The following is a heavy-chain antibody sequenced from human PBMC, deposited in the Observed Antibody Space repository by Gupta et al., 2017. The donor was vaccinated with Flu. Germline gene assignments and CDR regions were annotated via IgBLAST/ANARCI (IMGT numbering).Heavy chain of an antibody. D-gene: IGHD6-6*01. CDR1: GYTFTDYY. CDR3: ARGYPTYSTASACYFDF. J-gene: IGHJ4*02. Sequence: QVQLVQSGAEVKKPGASVKVSCKASGYTFTDYYMHWVRQAPGQGLEWMGWINPNSGGTNYIQKFQGRVTMTTDTSISAAYMELSRLRSDDTAVYYCARGYPTYSTASACYFDFWGQGTLVTVSS. V-gene: IGHV1-2*02. CDR2: INPNSGGT.